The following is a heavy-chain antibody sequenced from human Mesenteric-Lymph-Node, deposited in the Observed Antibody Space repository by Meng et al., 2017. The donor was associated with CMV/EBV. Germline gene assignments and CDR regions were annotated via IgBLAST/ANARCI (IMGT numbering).Heavy chain of an antibody. D-gene: IGHD1-14*01. J-gene: IGHJ5*02. CDR2: IYPDNSDT. CDR1: GYSFTSYW. Sequence: KGSGYSFTSYWIGWVRQMPGKGLEWMGVIYPDNSDTRYSPSFQGQVTISADKSISTAYLQWSSLKASDTAMYYCARRMGSQPDHWFDPWGQGTLVTVSS. V-gene: IGHV5-51*01. CDR3: ARRMGSQPDHWFDP.